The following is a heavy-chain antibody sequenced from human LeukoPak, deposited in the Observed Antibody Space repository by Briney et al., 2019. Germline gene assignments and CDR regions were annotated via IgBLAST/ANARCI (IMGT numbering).Heavy chain of an antibody. CDR3: ARDSYNDFWRGYETLFDY. CDR1: GFTFRSYA. Sequence: GGSLRLSCAASGFTFRSYAMHWVRQAPGKGLEWVAVISYDGSNKHYADSVKGRFTISRDNSKNTLYLQMNSLRPEDTAVYYCARDSYNDFWRGYETLFDYWGQGTLVTVSS. CDR2: ISYDGSNK. J-gene: IGHJ4*02. D-gene: IGHD3-3*01. V-gene: IGHV3-30*04.